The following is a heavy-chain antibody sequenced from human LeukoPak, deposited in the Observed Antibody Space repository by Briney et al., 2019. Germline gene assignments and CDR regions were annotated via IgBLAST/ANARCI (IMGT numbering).Heavy chain of an antibody. Sequence: PGGSLRLSCAASGFTFSSYEMNWVRQAPGKGLEWVSYISSSGSTIYYADSVKGRFTISRDNAKNSLYLQMNSLRSEDTAVYYCARALEMATRAFDYWGQGTLVTVSS. V-gene: IGHV3-48*03. D-gene: IGHD5-24*01. CDR2: ISSSGSTI. CDR3: ARALEMATRAFDY. CDR1: GFTFSSYE. J-gene: IGHJ4*02.